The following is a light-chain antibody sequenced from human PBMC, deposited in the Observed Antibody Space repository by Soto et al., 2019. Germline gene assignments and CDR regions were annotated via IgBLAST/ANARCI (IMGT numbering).Light chain of an antibody. CDR3: QQSYGAPPT. CDR1: QSISRR. J-gene: IGKJ1*01. Sequence: DIQMAQSPSSLSASVGDRVSITCRASQSISRRLNWYQHKPGKAPKLLIFSASTLQSGAPSRFSGSGSGTDFTLTITTLQPEDFATYYCQQSYGAPPTFGQGTKVEIK. CDR2: SAS. V-gene: IGKV1-39*01.